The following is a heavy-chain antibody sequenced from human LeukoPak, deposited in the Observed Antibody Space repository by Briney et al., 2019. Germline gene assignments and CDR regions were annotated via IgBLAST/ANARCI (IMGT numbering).Heavy chain of an antibody. CDR3: ARVPTMIVVATREYDV. J-gene: IGHJ6*04. V-gene: IGHV1-18*01. Sequence: ASVKVSCKASGGSFNNYAISWVRRAPGQGLEWMGWISAYNGNTNYAQKLQGRVTMTTDTSTSTAYMELRSLRSDDTAVYYCARVPTMIVVATREYDVWGKGTTVTVSS. CDR1: GGSFNNYA. CDR2: ISAYNGNT. D-gene: IGHD3-22*01.